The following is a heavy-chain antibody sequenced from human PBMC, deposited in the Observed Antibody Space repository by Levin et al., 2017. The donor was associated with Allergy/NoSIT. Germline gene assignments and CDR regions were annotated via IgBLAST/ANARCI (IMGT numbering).Heavy chain of an antibody. V-gene: IGHV4-39*01. CDR3: ARFLEWLYYYYGMDV. J-gene: IGHJ6*02. CDR2: IYYSGST. CDR1: GGSISSSSYY. Sequence: PSETLSLTCTVSGGSISSSSYYWGWIRQPPGKGLEWIGSIYYSGSTYYNPSLKSRVTISVDTSKNQFSLKLSSVTAADTAVYYCARFLEWLYYYYGMDVWGQGTTVTVSS. D-gene: IGHD3-3*01.